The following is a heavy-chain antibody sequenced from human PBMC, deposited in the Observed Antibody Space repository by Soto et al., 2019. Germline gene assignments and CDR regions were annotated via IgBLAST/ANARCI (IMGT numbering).Heavy chain of an antibody. J-gene: IGHJ4*02. Sequence: GGSLRLSCAASVFTFSSYSIHWVRQAPGKGLDWVAVISYDGNTQFYGDSVKGRFIVSRDNSRNTLYLQLNNLQAEDTAVYYCAKVSRPSRISTPDFDYWGQGTLVTVSS. V-gene: IGHV3-30-3*01. CDR2: ISYDGNTQ. D-gene: IGHD6-6*01. CDR1: VFTFSSYS. CDR3: AKVSRPSRISTPDFDY.